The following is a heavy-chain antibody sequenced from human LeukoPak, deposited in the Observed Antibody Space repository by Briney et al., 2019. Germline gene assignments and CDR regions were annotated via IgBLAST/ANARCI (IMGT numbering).Heavy chain of an antibody. CDR2: IYYSGST. Sequence: SETLSLTCTVSGGSISSYYWSWIRQPPGKGLEWIAYIYYSGSTNYNPSLKSRVTISVDTSKNQFSLKLSSVTAADTAVYYCARRPYDYVWGSYRYSPPFDYWGQGTLVTVSS. D-gene: IGHD3-16*02. V-gene: IGHV4-59*08. CDR1: GGSISSYY. J-gene: IGHJ4*02. CDR3: ARRPYDYVWGSYRYSPPFDY.